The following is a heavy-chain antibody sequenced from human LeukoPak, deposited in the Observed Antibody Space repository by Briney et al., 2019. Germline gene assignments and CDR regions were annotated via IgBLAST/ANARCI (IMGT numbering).Heavy chain of an antibody. CDR1: GVSVSRALSG. J-gene: IGHJ2*01. CDR2: TYYASKWSY. CDR3: VRQPSWSFGWCFDL. V-gene: IGHV6-1*01. D-gene: IGHD3-10*01. Sequence: SQTLSLTCAISGVSVSRALSGWSWIRQSPSRGLEWLGRTYYASKWSYDYAVSVKSRISINPDTSQNQFSLHLNSVTPEDTAVYYCVRQPSWSFGWCFDLWGRGTLVTVSS.